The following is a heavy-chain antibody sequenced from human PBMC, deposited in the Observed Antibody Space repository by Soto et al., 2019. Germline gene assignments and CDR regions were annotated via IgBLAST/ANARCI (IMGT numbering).Heavy chain of an antibody. J-gene: IGHJ5*02. CDR3: AKDARPSS. Sequence: GGSLRLSCAASGFAFSSYAMSWVRQAPGKGLEWVSTISETGGSTYYTDSVKGRFTISRDTSKDTLYLQMNSLRAEDTALYYCAKDARPSSWGQGTLVTVSS. CDR1: GFAFSSYA. V-gene: IGHV3-23*01. CDR2: ISETGGST.